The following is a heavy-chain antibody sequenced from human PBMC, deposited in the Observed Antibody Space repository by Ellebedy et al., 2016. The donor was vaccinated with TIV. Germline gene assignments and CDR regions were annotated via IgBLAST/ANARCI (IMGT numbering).Heavy chain of an antibody. Sequence: ASVKVSCXASGYTFTGYYMHWVRQAPGQGLEWMGWINPNSGNTNYAQKLQGRVTMTTDTSTSTAYMELRSLRSDDTAVYYCARERYDILTGYTTRGYFDYWGQGTLVTVSS. V-gene: IGHV1-18*04. CDR3: ARERYDILTGYTTRGYFDY. J-gene: IGHJ4*02. D-gene: IGHD3-9*01. CDR1: GYTFTGYY. CDR2: INPNSGNT.